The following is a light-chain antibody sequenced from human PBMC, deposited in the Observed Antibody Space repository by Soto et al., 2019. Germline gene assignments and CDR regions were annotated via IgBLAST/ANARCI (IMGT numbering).Light chain of an antibody. J-gene: IGLJ2*01. V-gene: IGLV3-1*01. CDR1: KLGDKY. CDR3: QAWDSSTDVV. CDR2: QHS. Sequence: SYERTQPPSVSVSPGQTASITCSRDKLGDKYTCWYQQKPGQSPVLVIYQHSQRPSGIPERFSGSNSGNTATLTISGTQAMDEADYYCQAWDSSTDVVFGGGTKLTVL.